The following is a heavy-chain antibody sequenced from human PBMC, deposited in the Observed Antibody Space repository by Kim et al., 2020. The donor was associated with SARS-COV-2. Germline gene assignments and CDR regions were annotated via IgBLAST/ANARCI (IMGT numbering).Heavy chain of an antibody. V-gene: IGHV3-21*01. CDR2: ISSSSSYI. D-gene: IGHD5-18*01. J-gene: IGHJ6*02. Sequence: GGSLRLSCAASGFTFSSYSMNWVRQAPGKGLEWVSSISSSSSYIYYADSVKGRFTISRDNAKNSLYLQMNSLRAEDTAVYYCARDPGGFVDTAMEYYYYYGMDVWGQGTTVTVSS. CDR1: GFTFSSYS. CDR3: ARDPGGFVDTAMEYYYYYGMDV.